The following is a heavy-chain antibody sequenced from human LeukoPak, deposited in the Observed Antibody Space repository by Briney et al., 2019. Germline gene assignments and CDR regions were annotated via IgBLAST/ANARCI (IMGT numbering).Heavy chain of an antibody. CDR1: GFTFSNYM. Sequence: GGSLRLSCAASGFTFSNYMMHWVRHAPGKGLVWVSRIKSDGITITYADSVEGRFTISRDNAKNSLYLQMNSLRDEDTAVYYCARKSITGTTTGHFDCWGQGTLVTVSS. CDR3: ARKSITGTTTGHFDC. CDR2: IKSDGITI. V-gene: IGHV3-74*01. J-gene: IGHJ4*02. D-gene: IGHD1-7*01.